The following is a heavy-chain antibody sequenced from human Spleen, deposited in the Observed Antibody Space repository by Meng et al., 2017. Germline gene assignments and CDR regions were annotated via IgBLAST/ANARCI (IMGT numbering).Heavy chain of an antibody. V-gene: IGHV4-30-4*01. CDR3: ARENRGGFGETTDY. CDR1: GGSISSGDYY. D-gene: IGHD3-10*01. J-gene: IGHJ4*02. Sequence: QVQLQESGPGLVKPSQTLSLTCTVSGGSISSGDYYWSWIRQPPGRGLEWIGYIYYSGSTYYNPSLRSRVTISVDKSKNQFSLKLSSVTAADTAVYYCARENRGGFGETTDYWGQGTLVTVSS. CDR2: IYYSGST.